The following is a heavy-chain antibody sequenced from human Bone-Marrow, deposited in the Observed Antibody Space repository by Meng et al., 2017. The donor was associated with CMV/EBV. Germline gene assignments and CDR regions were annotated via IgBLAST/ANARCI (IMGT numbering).Heavy chain of an antibody. D-gene: IGHD5-18*01. CDR1: GFTFSNAW. V-gene: IGHV3-15*01. CDR2: IKSKTDGGTT. J-gene: IGHJ4*02. CDR3: TTDLRWIQLWLTSNGKY. Sequence: GESLKISCAASGFTFSNAWMSWVRQAPGKGLEWVGRIKSKTDGGTTDDAAPVKGRFTISRDDSKNTLYPQMNSLKTEDTAVDYCTTDLRWIQLWLTSNGKYWGQGTLVTVSS.